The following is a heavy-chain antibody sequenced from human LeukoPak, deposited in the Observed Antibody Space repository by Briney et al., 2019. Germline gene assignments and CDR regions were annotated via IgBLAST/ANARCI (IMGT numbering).Heavy chain of an antibody. CDR1: GGSFSGYY. CDR2: INHSGST. CDR3: ANSGYDLYYFDY. D-gene: IGHD5-12*01. V-gene: IGHV4-34*01. Sequence: SETLSLTCAVYGGSFSGYYWSWIRQPPGKGLEWIGEINHSGSTNYNPSLKSRVTISVDTSKNQFSLKLSSVTAADTAVYYCANSGYDLYYFDYWGQGTLVTVSS. J-gene: IGHJ4*02.